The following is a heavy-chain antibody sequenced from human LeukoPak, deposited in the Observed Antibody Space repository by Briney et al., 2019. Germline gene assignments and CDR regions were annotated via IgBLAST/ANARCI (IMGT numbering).Heavy chain of an antibody. V-gene: IGHV3-74*01. J-gene: IGHJ4*02. CDR2: VNSDGSST. D-gene: IGHD6-13*01. CDR1: GCTFSSYW. CDR3: GALGQQLIP. Sequence: GGSLRLSCAASGCTFSSYWMHWVRQAPGKGLVWVSRVNSDGSSTSYADFVKGRFTISRDNAKNTLYLQMNSLRAEDTAVYYCGALGQQLIPWGQGTLVAVSS.